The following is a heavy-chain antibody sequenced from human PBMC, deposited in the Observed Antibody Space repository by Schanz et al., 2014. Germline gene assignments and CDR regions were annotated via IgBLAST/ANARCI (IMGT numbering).Heavy chain of an antibody. CDR3: ARDIAAAMYFDL. V-gene: IGHV1-69*08. J-gene: IGHJ2*01. Sequence: QLQLVQSEAEVKKPGSSVKVSCEAAGGIFTSYTINWVRQAPGHGLEWMGRVIPLLKTTDLAQKFQGRVTFTADASTSTAYMELRNLRSDDTAIYYCARDIAAAMYFDLWGRGTLVTVSS. CDR2: VIPLLKTT. D-gene: IGHD3-16*02. CDR1: GGIFTSYT.